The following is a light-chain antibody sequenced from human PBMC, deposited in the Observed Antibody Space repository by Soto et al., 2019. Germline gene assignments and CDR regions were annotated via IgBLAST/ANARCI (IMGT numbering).Light chain of an antibody. V-gene: IGKV1-39*01. Sequence: DIQMTQSPSSLSASVGDRVTITCRASQSISSYLNWYQQNPGKAPKLLIYAASSLQSAVPSRFSGSGSGTEFTLTISSLQPEDFATYYCQQSYSTPPFTFGPGTKVDIK. J-gene: IGKJ3*01. CDR2: AAS. CDR1: QSISSY. CDR3: QQSYSTPPFT.